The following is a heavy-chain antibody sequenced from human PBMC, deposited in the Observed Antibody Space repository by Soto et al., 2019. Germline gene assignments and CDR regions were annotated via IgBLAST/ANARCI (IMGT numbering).Heavy chain of an antibody. CDR1: GFSFSNYA. V-gene: IGHV3-23*01. J-gene: IGHJ4*02. CDR3: GKGGYASPFDY. CDR2: VRGVDTST. D-gene: IGHD1-1*01. Sequence: VQLLESGGGLVQPGGSLRLSCAASGFSFSNYALTWVRQAPGKGLEWVSTVRGVDTSTYYADSVKGRFTISRDNSMNTLFLDMSSLRAEDTAIYYCGKGGYASPFDYWGLGTLVTVSS.